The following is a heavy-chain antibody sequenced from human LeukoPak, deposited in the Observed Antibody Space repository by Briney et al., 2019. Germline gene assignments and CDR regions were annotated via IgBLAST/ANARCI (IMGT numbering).Heavy chain of an antibody. D-gene: IGHD6-6*01. CDR3: ARVKQLVRFFDY. Sequence: PGGSLRLSCAASGFTFSSYEMNWVRQAPGKGLEWVSYISSSGSTIYYADSVKGRFTISRDNAKNSLYLQMNSLRAEDTAVCYCARVKQLVRFFDYWGQGTLVTVSS. V-gene: IGHV3-48*03. CDR2: ISSSGSTI. J-gene: IGHJ4*02. CDR1: GFTFSSYE.